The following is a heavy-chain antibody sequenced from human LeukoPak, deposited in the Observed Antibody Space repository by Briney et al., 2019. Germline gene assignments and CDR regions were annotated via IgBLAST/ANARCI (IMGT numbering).Heavy chain of an antibody. J-gene: IGHJ4*02. Sequence: ASVKVSCKASGGTFSSYAISWVRQAPRQGLEWMGRIIPILGIANYAQKFQGRVTITADKSTSTAYMELSSLRSEDTAVYYCARGGSVVRGVIVLDYWGQGTLVTVSS. CDR1: GGTFSSYA. D-gene: IGHD3-10*01. CDR3: ARGGSVVRGVIVLDY. V-gene: IGHV1-69*04. CDR2: IIPILGIA.